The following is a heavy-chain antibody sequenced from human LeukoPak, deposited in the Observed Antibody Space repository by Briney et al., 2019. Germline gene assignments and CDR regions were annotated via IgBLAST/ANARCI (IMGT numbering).Heavy chain of an antibody. D-gene: IGHD6-6*01. V-gene: IGHV4-34*01. CDR2: INHSGST. CDR1: GGSFSGYY. CDR3: ASAIAARRHASDI. J-gene: IGHJ3*02. Sequence: SETLSLTCAVYGGSFSGYYWSWIRQPPGKGLEWIGEINHSGSTNYNPSLKSRVTISVDTSKNQFSLKLSSVTAADTAVYYCASAIAARRHASDIWGQGTMVTVSS.